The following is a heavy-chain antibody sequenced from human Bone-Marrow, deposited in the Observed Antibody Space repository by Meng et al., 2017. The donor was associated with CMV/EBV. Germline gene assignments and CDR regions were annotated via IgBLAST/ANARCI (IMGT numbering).Heavy chain of an antibody. CDR2: INPSGGST. V-gene: IGHV1-46*01. D-gene: IGHD6-13*01. CDR3: ARANSSSWYGGDYYYYGMDV. CDR1: GYTFTSYY. Sequence: ASVKVSCKVSGYTFTSYYMHWVRQAPGQGLEWMGIINPSGGSTSYAQKFQGRVTMTRDTSTSTVYMELSSLRSEDTAVYYCARANSSSWYGGDYYYYGMDVWGQGTTVTVSS. J-gene: IGHJ6*02.